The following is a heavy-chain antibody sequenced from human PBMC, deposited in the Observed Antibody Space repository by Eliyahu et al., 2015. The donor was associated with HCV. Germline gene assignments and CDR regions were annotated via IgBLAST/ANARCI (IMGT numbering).Heavy chain of an antibody. Sequence: QVQLQESGPGLVKPSETLSLTCTVSGGXISNHYWSWIRQTPGKGLEWIGDIYYSGSTNYNPSLKSRVTISVDTSNNQFSLKLTSVTTADTAVYYCARALYTRAPDWFDSWGQGTLVTVSS. CDR1: GGXISNHY. CDR2: IYYSGST. D-gene: IGHD6-13*01. CDR3: ARALYTRAPDWFDS. J-gene: IGHJ5*01. V-gene: IGHV4-59*11.